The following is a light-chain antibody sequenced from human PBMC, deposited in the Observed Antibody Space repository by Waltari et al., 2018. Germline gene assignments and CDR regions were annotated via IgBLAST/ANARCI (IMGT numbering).Light chain of an antibody. J-gene: IGKJ2*01. Sequence: EIVLTQSPATLSLSPGERATLPCRASQSVMPYLAWYQQKPGQAPRLLIYGASSRATGIPDRFSGSGSGTDFIFTISRLEPEDFAVYYCQQYGSSPPYTFGQGTKLEIK. CDR1: QSVMPY. CDR2: GAS. V-gene: IGKV3-20*01. CDR3: QQYGSSPPYT.